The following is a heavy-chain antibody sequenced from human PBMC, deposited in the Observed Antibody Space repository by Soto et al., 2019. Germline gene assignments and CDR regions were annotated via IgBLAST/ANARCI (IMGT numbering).Heavy chain of an antibody. J-gene: IGHJ6*02. V-gene: IGHV1-18*01. CDR2: ISGYNGNT. Sequence: QVQLVQSRGEVKKPGASVKVACKTSGYSFTTYGISWVRQAPGQGLEWMGWISGYNGNTNYAQKLKGRLTMTTDTSTSTAYMELRSLTSDDTAVYYCARAGPAPYYYYGMDVWGQGSTVTVSS. CDR3: ARAGPAPYYYYGMDV. CDR1: GYSFTTYG.